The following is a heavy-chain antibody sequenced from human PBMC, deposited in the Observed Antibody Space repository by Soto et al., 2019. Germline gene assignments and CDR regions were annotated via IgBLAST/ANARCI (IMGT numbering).Heavy chain of an antibody. CDR3: AREGGIAVAGISVAPDNWFDP. D-gene: IGHD6-19*01. CDR2: INPSGGST. J-gene: IGHJ5*02. V-gene: IGHV1-46*01. Sequence: QVQLVQSGAEVKKPGASVKVSCKASGYTFTSYYMHWVRQAPGQGLEWMGIINPSGGSTSYAQKFQGRVTMTRDTSTSTVYMELSSLRSEDTAVYYCAREGGIAVAGISVAPDNWFDPWGQGTLVTVSS. CDR1: GYTFTSYY.